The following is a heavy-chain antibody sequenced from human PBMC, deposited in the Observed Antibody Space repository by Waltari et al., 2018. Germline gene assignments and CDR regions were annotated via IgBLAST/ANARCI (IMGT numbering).Heavy chain of an antibody. V-gene: IGHV1-3*01. Sequence: QAQLVQSGDEVKKPGASVTVSCKASGFTFSYYTMHWVRQAPGQNLEWMGWINAGNGNTDYSQKFQGRVTITRDTSASTAHMELSSLRAEDTAVYYCARAATVTTFWFDPWGRGTLVTVSS. CDR2: INAGNGNT. CDR1: GFTFSYYT. J-gene: IGHJ5*02. CDR3: ARAATVTTFWFDP. D-gene: IGHD4-4*01.